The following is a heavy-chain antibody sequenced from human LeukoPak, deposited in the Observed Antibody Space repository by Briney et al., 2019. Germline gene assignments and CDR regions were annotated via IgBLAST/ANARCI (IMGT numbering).Heavy chain of an antibody. CDR1: GFTFSSHW. V-gene: IGHV3-23*01. CDR2: ISPSGGIT. CDR3: AKDDDWGRYKH. Sequence: AGGSLRLSCADSGFTFSSHWMAWVRQAPGKGLEWVSGISPSGGITYYTDSVKGRFTISRDNSKNTQSLQMNSLRAEDTAVYYCAKDDDWGRYKHWGQGTLVTVSS. J-gene: IGHJ1*01. D-gene: IGHD3-16*01.